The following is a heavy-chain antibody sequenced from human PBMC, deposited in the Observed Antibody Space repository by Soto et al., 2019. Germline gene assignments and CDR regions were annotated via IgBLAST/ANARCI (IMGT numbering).Heavy chain of an antibody. V-gene: IGHV3-7*01. CDR3: AASLGGYDSFDY. D-gene: IGHD5-12*01. CDR2: IKQDGSEK. Sequence: GGSMRLSCAASGFTFSSYWMSWVRQAPGKGLEWVANIKQDGSEKYYVDSVKGRFTISRDNAKNSLYLQMNSLRAEDTAVYYCAASLGGYDSFDYWGQGTLVTVSS. J-gene: IGHJ4*02. CDR1: GFTFSSYW.